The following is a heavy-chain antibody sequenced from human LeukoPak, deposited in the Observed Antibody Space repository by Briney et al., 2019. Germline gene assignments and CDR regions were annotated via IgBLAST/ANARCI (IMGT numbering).Heavy chain of an antibody. D-gene: IGHD2-15*01. V-gene: IGHV4-31*03. CDR1: GGSISSGGYY. CDR2: IYYSGST. CDR3: ARVLGYCSGGSCYPNWFDP. Sequence: PSETLSLTCTVSGGSISSGGYYWSWICQHPGKGLEWIGYIYYSGSTYYNPSLKSRVTISVDTSKNQFSLKLSSVTAADTAVYYCARVLGYCSGGSCYPNWFDPWGQGTLVTVSS. J-gene: IGHJ5*02.